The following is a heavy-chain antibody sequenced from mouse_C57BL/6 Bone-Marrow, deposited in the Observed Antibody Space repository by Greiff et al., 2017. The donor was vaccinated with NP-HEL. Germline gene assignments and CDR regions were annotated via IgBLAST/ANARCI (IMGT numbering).Heavy chain of an antibody. J-gene: IGHJ2*01. V-gene: IGHV1-42*01. CDR2: INPSTGGT. CDR3: ARAALMDY. Sequence: EVKLVESGPELVKPGASVKISCKASGYSFTGYYMNWVKQSPEKSLEWIGEINPSTGGTTYNQKFKAKATLTVDKSSSTAYMQLKSLTSEDSAVYYCARAALMDYWGQGTTLTVSS. CDR1: GYSFTGYY. D-gene: IGHD3-1*01.